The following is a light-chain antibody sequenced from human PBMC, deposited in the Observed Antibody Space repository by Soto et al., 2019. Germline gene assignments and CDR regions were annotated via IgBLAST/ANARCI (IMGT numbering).Light chain of an antibody. CDR3: SSYTSRSTLV. V-gene: IGLV2-14*01. CDR1: SSDVGGYNY. J-gene: IGLJ1*01. Sequence: QSVLTQPASVSGSPGQSITISCTGTSSDVGGYNYVSWYQQHPGKAPKLMIYEVSNRPSGVSNRFSGSKSGNTASLTISGLQAEDEADYYCSSYTSRSTLVFGPGTKLTVL. CDR2: EVS.